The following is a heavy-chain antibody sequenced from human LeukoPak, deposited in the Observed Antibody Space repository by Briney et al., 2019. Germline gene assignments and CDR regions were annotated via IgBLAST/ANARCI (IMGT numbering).Heavy chain of an antibody. CDR3: AKWGDFDILTGYYVSDF. J-gene: IGHJ4*02. V-gene: IGHV3-23*01. CDR2: VTGRGGST. Sequence: GESLRLSCVASGFTFSNYAMSWVSQAQGKRLEWVSAVTGRGGSTYYADSVKGRFTISRDNSRNTLFLQMNSLRAEDTAIYYCAKWGDFDILTGYYVSDFWGQGTLVTVSS. D-gene: IGHD3-9*01. CDR1: GFTFSNYA.